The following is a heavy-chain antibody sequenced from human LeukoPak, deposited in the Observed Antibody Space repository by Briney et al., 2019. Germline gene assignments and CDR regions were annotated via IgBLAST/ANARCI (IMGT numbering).Heavy chain of an antibody. J-gene: IGHJ1*01. CDR3: ARGTYYYDSSGYYPAEYFQH. Sequence: PGGSLRLSCAASGLTFSTYEMNWVRQAPGKGLEWVSYISSSGSTIYYADSVKGRFTISRDNAKNSLYLQMNSLRAEDTAVYYCARGTYYYDSSGYYPAEYFQHWGQGTLVTVSS. CDR1: GLTFSTYE. CDR2: ISSSGSTI. V-gene: IGHV3-48*03. D-gene: IGHD3-22*01.